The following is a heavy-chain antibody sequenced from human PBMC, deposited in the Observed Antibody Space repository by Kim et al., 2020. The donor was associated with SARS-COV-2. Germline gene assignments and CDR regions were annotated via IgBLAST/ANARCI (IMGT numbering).Heavy chain of an antibody. CDR3: ARQYCSGASCFRVLDV. J-gene: IGHJ6*02. Sequence: SETLSLTCTVSGASISNSYYYWGRIRQPPGKGLEWVGTTHYSGSTYYNSSLKSRVTISVDTSKNQFSLKLSSVTAADTAVYYCARQYCSGASCFRVLDVWGQGSTVTVSS. V-gene: IGHV4-39*01. CDR2: THYSGST. CDR1: GASISNSYYY. D-gene: IGHD2-15*01.